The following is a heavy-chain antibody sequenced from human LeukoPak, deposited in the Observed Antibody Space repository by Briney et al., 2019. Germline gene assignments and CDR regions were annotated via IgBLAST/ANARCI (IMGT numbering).Heavy chain of an antibody. CDR2: MNPNSGNT. V-gene: IGHV1-8*01. Sequence: ASVKVSCKASGYTFTSYDINWVRQATGQGLEWMGWMNPNSGNTGYAQKFQGRVTMTRNTSISTAYMELSSLRSEDTAVYYCARAGHSGYTHWFDPWGQGTLVTVSS. D-gene: IGHD5-12*01. J-gene: IGHJ5*02. CDR1: GYTFTSYD. CDR3: ARAGHSGYTHWFDP.